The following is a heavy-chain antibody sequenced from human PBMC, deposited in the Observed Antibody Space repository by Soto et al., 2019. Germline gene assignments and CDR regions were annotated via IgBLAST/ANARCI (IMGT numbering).Heavy chain of an antibody. J-gene: IGHJ4*02. V-gene: IGHV1-2*02. D-gene: IGHD2-2*01. CDR3: EAFTRTPASF. CDR1: GYTFTDYF. Sequence: ASVKVSGKASGYTFTDYFMHWVRQAPGQDLEWMGWINPNTGGTNYAQKFQGRVTMTRDTSIRTAYMELSRLTSDDTAVYYCEAFTRTPASFWGQGTLVTVSS. CDR2: INPNTGGT.